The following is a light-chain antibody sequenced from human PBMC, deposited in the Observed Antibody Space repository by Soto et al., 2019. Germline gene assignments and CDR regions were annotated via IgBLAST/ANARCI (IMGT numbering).Light chain of an antibody. CDR3: QTWSTDIRV. V-gene: IGLV4-69*01. CDR1: SGHNSYA. Sequence: QLVLTQPPSASASLGASVKHTRTLSSGHNSYAIAWHQQQPEKGPRYLMKLNSDGSHSKGDGIPDRFSGSSSGAERYLTISSLQSEDEADYYCQTWSTDIRVFGGGTKLTVL. CDR2: LNSDGSH. J-gene: IGLJ3*02.